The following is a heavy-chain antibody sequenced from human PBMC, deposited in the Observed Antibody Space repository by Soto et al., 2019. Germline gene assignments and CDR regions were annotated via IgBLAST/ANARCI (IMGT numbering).Heavy chain of an antibody. J-gene: IGHJ5*02. D-gene: IGHD6-6*01. CDR1: GGTFSSYA. CDR2: IIPIFGTA. Sequence: SVKFSCKASGGTFSSYAISWVRQAPGQGLEWMGGIIPIFGTANYAQKFQGRVTITADESTSTAYMELSSLRSEDTAVYYCASSVRYSSSPRGPNWFDPWGQGTLVTVSS. V-gene: IGHV1-69*13. CDR3: ASSVRYSSSPRGPNWFDP.